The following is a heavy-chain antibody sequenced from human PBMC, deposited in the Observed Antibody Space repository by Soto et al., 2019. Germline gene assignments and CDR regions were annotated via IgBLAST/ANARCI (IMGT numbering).Heavy chain of an antibody. D-gene: IGHD3-10*01. CDR1: GFTFSNYA. CDR3: AKFCRGSTYYFDY. V-gene: IGHV3-23*01. Sequence: VQLLESGGGLVQPGGSLRLSCAASGFTFSNYAMTWVRHAPGKGLEWVSAISGSGGSTYYADSVKGRFTISRDNSKNTLYLQMNSLRAEDTAVYYCAKFCRGSTYYFDYWGQGTLVTVSS. J-gene: IGHJ4*02. CDR2: ISGSGGST.